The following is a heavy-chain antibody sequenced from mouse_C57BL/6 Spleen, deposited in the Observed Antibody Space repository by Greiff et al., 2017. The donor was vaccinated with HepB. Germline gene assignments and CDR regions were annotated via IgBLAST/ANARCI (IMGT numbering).Heavy chain of an antibody. J-gene: IGHJ3*01. CDR3: ARYYDGYWFAY. CDR2: IDPSDSYT. Sequence: VQLQQPGAELVMPGASVKLSCKASGYTFTSYWMHWVKQRPGQGLEWIGEIDPSDSYTNYNQKFKGKSTLTVDKSSSTAYMQLSSLTSEDSAVYYCARYYDGYWFAYWGQGTLVTVSA. D-gene: IGHD2-3*01. V-gene: IGHV1-69*01. CDR1: GYTFTSYW.